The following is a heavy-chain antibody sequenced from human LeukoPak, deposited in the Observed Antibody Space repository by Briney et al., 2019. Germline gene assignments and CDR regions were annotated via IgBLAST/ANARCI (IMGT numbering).Heavy chain of an antibody. CDR2: IIPILGIA. CDR1: GGTFSSYA. V-gene: IGHV1-69*04. D-gene: IGHD2-2*01. Sequence: ASVKVSCKASGGTFSSYAISWVRQAPGQGLEWMGRIIPILGIANYAQKFQGRVTITADKSTSTAYMELSSLRSEDTAVYYCARAGDIVVVPAASEFRLSDWGQGTLVTVSS. J-gene: IGHJ4*02. CDR3: ARAGDIVVVPAASEFRLSD.